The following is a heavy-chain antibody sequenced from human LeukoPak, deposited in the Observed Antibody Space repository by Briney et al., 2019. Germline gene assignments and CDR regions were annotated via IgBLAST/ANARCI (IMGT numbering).Heavy chain of an antibody. CDR2: IYASGNT. CDR3: ARGGIKNYYGSGSYYKSHGPSYYYYYYYMDV. V-gene: IGHV4-61*02. J-gene: IGHJ6*03. Sequence: SGTLSLTCTVSGGSISSGGYYWSWIRQPAGKGLEWIGRIYASGNTNYNPSLKSRATTSVDTSKNQFSLEVSSVTAADTAVYYCARGGIKNYYGSGSYYKSHGPSYYYYYYYMDVWGKGTTVTVSS. D-gene: IGHD3-10*01. CDR1: GGSISSGGYY.